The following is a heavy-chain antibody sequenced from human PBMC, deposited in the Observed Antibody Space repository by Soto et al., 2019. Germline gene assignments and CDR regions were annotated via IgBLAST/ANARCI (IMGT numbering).Heavy chain of an antibody. V-gene: IGHV4-39*01. CDR3: ARRFDKWGLDGLRIPQNWFDP. D-gene: IGHD7-27*01. J-gene: IGHJ5*02. Sequence: SETLSLTCTVSGGSLSSTDYFWGWIRQPPGKGLEWIGSIHYSGSTYYNPSLKSRVTISVDTSNNQFSLRLSSVIAADTAVYYCARRFDKWGLDGLRIPQNWFDPWGQGTLVTVSS. CDR2: IHYSGST. CDR1: GGSLSSTDYF.